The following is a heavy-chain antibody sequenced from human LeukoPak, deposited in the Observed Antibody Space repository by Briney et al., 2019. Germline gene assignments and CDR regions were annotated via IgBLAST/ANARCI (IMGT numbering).Heavy chain of an antibody. CDR3: AREVGYVVN. V-gene: IGHV4-59*01. CDR2: IYYSGTT. Sequence: AGGSLRLSCAASGFTFSSYAMSWVRQAPGKGLEWIGYIYYSGTTNYNPSLKSRVTMSVDTSKNQFSLNLSSVTAADTAVYYCAREVGYVVNWGQGTLVTVSS. CDR1: GFTFSSYA. J-gene: IGHJ4*02. D-gene: IGHD2/OR15-2a*01.